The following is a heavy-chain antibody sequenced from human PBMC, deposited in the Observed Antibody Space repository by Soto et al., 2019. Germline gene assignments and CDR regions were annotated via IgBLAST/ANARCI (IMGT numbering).Heavy chain of an antibody. CDR1: GFTFSSYA. Sequence: GGSMRLSCAASGFTFSSYAMKWVRQAPGKGLEWVSGISGSGGSTYYADSVKGRFTISRDNSKNTLYLQMNSLRAEDTAVYYCAKRRVAGTREVGYWGQGTLVTVSS. J-gene: IGHJ4*02. V-gene: IGHV3-23*01. CDR3: AKRRVAGTREVGY. CDR2: ISGSGGST. D-gene: IGHD6-19*01.